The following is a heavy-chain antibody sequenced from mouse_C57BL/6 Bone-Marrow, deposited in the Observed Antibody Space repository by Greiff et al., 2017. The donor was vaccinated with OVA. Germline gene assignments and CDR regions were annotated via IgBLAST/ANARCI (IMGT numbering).Heavy chain of an antibody. D-gene: IGHD1-1*01. CDR1: GYTFTSYD. V-gene: IGHV1-85*01. Sequence: VQLKESGPELVKPGASVKLSCKASGYTFTSYDINWVKQRPGQGLEWIGWIYPRDGSTKYNEKFKGKATLTVDTSSSTAYMELHSLTSEDSAVYFCARLTTVVARYFDVWGTGTTVTVSS. CDR3: ARLTTVVARYFDV. J-gene: IGHJ1*03. CDR2: IYPRDGST.